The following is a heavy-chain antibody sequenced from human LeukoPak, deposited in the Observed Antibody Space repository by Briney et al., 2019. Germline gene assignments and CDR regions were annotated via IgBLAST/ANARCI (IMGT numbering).Heavy chain of an antibody. Sequence: PGGSLRLSCAASGFTVSSNYMSWVRQAPGKGLEWVSVTYSGGSTYYADSVKGRFTISRDNSKNTLYLQMNSLRAEDTAVYYCARDVRAVAGTEGDYWGQGTLVTVSS. CDR3: ARDVRAVAGTEGDY. J-gene: IGHJ4*02. CDR1: GFTVSSNY. CDR2: TYSGGST. D-gene: IGHD6-19*01. V-gene: IGHV3-66*01.